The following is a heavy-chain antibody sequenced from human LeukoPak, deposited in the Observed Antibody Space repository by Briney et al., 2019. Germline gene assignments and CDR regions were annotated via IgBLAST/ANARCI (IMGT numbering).Heavy chain of an antibody. Sequence: GGSLRLSCAASGFTFSNFAMSWVRQAPGKGLEWVSAISGSGGSTYYADSVKGRFTISRDNSKNTLYLQMNSLRAEDTAVYYCAKATPLSIAVAGTSDYWGQGTLVTVSS. V-gene: IGHV3-23*01. CDR1: GFTFSNFA. CDR2: ISGSGGST. CDR3: AKATPLSIAVAGTSDY. D-gene: IGHD6-19*01. J-gene: IGHJ4*02.